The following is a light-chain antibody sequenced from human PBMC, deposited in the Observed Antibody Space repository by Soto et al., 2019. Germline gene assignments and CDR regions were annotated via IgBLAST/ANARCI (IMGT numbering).Light chain of an antibody. CDR2: EVS. V-gene: IGLV2-8*01. CDR3: CSYCGGNNFYV. CDR1: SSDIGTYDY. J-gene: IGLJ1*01. Sequence: QSALTQPPSASGSPGQSVTISCTGTSSDIGTYDYVSWYQHLPDKAPKLIIYEVSKRPSGGPDRFSGSKSGNTASLTVSGLQAEDEGDYYCCSYCGGNNFYVFGTGTKLTVL.